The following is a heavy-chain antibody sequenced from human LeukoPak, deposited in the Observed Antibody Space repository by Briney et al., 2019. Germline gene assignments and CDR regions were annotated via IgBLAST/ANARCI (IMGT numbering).Heavy chain of an antibody. V-gene: IGHV1-46*01. D-gene: IGHD3-3*01. Sequence: ASVKVSCKASGYTFTSYYMHWVRQAPGQGLEWMGIINPSGGSTNYAQKFQGRVTMTRDTSTSTVYMELSSLRSKDTAVYYCARDTHLRSGYYHDDYYYGMDVWGQGTTVTVSS. CDR2: INPSGGST. J-gene: IGHJ6*02. CDR3: ARDTHLRSGYYHDDYYYGMDV. CDR1: GYTFTSYY.